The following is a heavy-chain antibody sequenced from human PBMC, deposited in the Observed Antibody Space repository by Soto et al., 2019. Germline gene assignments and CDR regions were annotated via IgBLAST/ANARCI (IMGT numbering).Heavy chain of an antibody. CDR1: GFTFNNNW. D-gene: IGHD5-12*01. Sequence: GGSLRLSCTASGFTFNNNWMHWVRQAPGKGLVWVARIDSYSTTTNYADSVKGRFTISRDNAKNTVFLHLNSLTDEDTAVYYCARDRRRDGYIKSRSYWYFDLWGRGTLVTVSS. J-gene: IGHJ2*01. CDR2: IDSYSTTT. CDR3: ARDRRRDGYIKSRSYWYFDL. V-gene: IGHV3-74*01.